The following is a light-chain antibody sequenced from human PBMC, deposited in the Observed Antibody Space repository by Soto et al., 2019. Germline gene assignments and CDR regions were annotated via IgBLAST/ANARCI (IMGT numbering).Light chain of an antibody. Sequence: QSVLTQPPSASGTPGQRVTISCSGSSPNIGSNTVNWYQHLPRAAPKLLIQSNNQRPSGIPDRFSGSLSGTSASLAISGLQSEDEADYYCAVWDDSLNGYVFGTGTKLTVL. V-gene: IGLV1-44*01. CDR3: AVWDDSLNGYV. CDR1: SPNIGSNT. J-gene: IGLJ1*01. CDR2: SNN.